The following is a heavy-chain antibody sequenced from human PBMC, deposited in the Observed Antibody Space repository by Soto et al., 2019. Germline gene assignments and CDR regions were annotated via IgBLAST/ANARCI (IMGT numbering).Heavy chain of an antibody. Sequence: EVQLVESGGGLVQPGGSLRLSCAASGFTFSSYWMSWVRQAPGKGLEWVVSIKHDAGETKYLDSVKGRFTVSRDNAKNALYLQMDSLRVEDTAMYYCARDVVERSHYDLWSGSLFWGQGTLVTVSS. CDR3: ARDVVERSHYDLWSGSLF. V-gene: IGHV3-7*01. CDR1: GFTFSSYW. D-gene: IGHD3-3*01. CDR2: IKHDAGET. J-gene: IGHJ4*02.